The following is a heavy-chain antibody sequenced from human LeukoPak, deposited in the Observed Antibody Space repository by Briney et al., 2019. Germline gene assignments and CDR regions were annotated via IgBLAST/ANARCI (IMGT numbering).Heavy chain of an antibody. J-gene: IGHJ4*02. CDR1: GGSINNYY. D-gene: IGHD6-19*01. CDR2: IYHSGNT. Sequence: PSETLPLTCNVSGGSINNYYWSWIRQPPGKGLEWIGYIYHSGNTNYSPSLESRVTMSVDESKNQFSLRVHFVSAADTAVYYCASTRRAAVAGRFDSWGQGTLVTVSS. V-gene: IGHV4-4*09. CDR3: ASTRRAAVAGRFDS.